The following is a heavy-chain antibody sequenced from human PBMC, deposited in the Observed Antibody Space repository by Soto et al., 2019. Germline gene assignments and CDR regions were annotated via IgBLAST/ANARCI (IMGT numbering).Heavy chain of an antibody. CDR1: ESTVSRDW. CDR2: TNQDGSEK. V-gene: IGHV3-7*01. D-gene: IGHD1-26*01. CDR3: SGGVGDAF. Sequence: EVHLVESGGGLVQTGGSLRLSCAISESTVSRDWMNWVRQAPGKGLEWVAHTNQDGSEKYYADSVKGRFTISRDNAKNSLYLEMTRLRAGDTAMYYCSGGVGDAFWGQGTLVTVSS. J-gene: IGHJ4*02.